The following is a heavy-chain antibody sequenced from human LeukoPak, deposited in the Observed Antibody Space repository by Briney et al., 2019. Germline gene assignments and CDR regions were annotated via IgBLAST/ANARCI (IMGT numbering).Heavy chain of an antibody. CDR2: IYYSGST. CDR3: ARGLNYYDSSGYYGPYWYFDL. Sequence: SETLSLTCTVSGGSISSGDYYWSWIRQPPGKGLEWIGYIYYSGSTYYNPSLKSRVTISVDTSKNQLSLKLSSVTAADTAVYYCARGLNYYDSSGYYGPYWYFDLWGRGTLVTVSS. CDR1: GGSISSGDYY. J-gene: IGHJ2*01. V-gene: IGHV4-30-4*01. D-gene: IGHD3-22*01.